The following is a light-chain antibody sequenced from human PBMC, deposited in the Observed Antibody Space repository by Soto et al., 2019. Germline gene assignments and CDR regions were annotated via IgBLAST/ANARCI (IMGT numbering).Light chain of an antibody. CDR1: ESVSSN. V-gene: IGKV3-15*01. CDR2: GAS. CDR3: QQYGSSPPIT. Sequence: EIVLTQSPATLSVSPGARAPLSCRARESVSSNVAWYQQHPGQTPRLLIYGASTRATGVPPRFSGSRSGTEFTLTISSLQSEDFAVYYCQQYGSSPPITFGQGTRLEIK. J-gene: IGKJ5*01.